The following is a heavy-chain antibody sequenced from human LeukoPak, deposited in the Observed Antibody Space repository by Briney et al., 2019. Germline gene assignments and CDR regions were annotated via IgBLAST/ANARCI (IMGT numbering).Heavy chain of an antibody. CDR2: INHSGST. Sequence: SETLSLTCAVYGGSFSGYYWSWIRQPPGKGLEWIGEINHSGSTNYNPSLKSRVTISVDTSKNQFSLKLSSVTAADTAVYYCAGNPSGEGFVVFDFGGQGKMVTVSS. D-gene: IGHD3-16*01. CDR3: AGNPSGEGFVVFDF. V-gene: IGHV4-34*01. CDR1: GGSFSGYY. J-gene: IGHJ3*01.